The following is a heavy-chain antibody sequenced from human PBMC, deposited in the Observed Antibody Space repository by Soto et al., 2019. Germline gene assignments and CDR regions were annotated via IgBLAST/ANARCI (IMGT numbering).Heavy chain of an antibody. V-gene: IGHV5-10-1*01. Sequence: GESLKISCKSSGYSFTSYWISWVRQMPGKGLEWMGRIDPSDSYTNYSPSFQGHVTISADKSISTAYLQWSSLKASDTAMYYCARRPSLGHYYYGMDVWGHGTTVTVSS. CDR1: GYSFTSYW. CDR2: IDPSDSYT. J-gene: IGHJ6*02. CDR3: ARRPSLGHYYYGMDV.